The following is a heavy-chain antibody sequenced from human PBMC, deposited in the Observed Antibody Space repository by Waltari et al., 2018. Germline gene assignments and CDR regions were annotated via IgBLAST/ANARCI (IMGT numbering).Heavy chain of an antibody. CDR2: IYHSGGT. CDR3: AKGSRKGLDY. V-gene: IGHV4-31*09. CDR1: GGSISSGGYY. J-gene: IGHJ4*02. Sequence: QVQLQESGPGLVKPSQTLSLTCTVSGGSISSGGYYWSWIRQHPGKGLEWIGYIYHSGGTYHNPALKSRGTISVGRSKNQFSLKLSSGTAADTAVYYWAKGSRKGLDYWGQGTLVTVSS.